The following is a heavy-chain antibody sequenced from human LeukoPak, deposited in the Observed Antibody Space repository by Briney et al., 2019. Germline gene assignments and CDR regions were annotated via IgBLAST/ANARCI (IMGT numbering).Heavy chain of an antibody. CDR3: AKVWSVGAGLVSAFDI. CDR1: GFTFSDYY. Sequence: GGSLRLSCAASGFTFSDYYISWIRQAPGKGLEWVSYISSSGSTIYYADSVKGRFTISRDNAKNSLYLQMNSLRAEDTAIYYCAKVWSVGAGLVSAFDIWGQGTLVAVSS. CDR2: ISSSGSTI. V-gene: IGHV3-11*01. D-gene: IGHD1-26*01. J-gene: IGHJ3*02.